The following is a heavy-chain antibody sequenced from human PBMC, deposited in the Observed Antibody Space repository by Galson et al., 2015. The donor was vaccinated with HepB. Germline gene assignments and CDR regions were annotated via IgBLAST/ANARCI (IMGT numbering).Heavy chain of an antibody. CDR3: ARVIRPFDFVVVPAAIRKGDYYYMDV. D-gene: IGHD2-2*02. CDR1: GGTFSSYA. V-gene: IGHV1-69*13. J-gene: IGHJ6*03. Sequence: SVKVSCKASGGTFSSYAISWVRQAPGQGLEWMGGIIPIFGTANYAQKFQGRVTITADESTSTAYMELSSLRSEDTAVYYCARVIRPFDFVVVPAAIRKGDYYYMDVWGKGTTVTVSS. CDR2: IIPIFGTA.